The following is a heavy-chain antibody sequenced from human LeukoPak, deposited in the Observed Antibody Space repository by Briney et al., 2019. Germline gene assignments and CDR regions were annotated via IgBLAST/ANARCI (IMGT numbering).Heavy chain of an antibody. D-gene: IGHD3-22*01. CDR2: ISGSGGTT. Sequence: GGSLRLSCAASGFTFSSYWMSWVRQAPGKGLEWVSTISGSGGTTYYADSVKGRFTISRGNSNNTLYLQMNSLRADDTAVYYCAKVSAFYYDSSGYSAPFDHWGQGTLVTVSS. V-gene: IGHV3-23*01. CDR3: AKVSAFYYDSSGYSAPFDH. J-gene: IGHJ4*02. CDR1: GFTFSSYW.